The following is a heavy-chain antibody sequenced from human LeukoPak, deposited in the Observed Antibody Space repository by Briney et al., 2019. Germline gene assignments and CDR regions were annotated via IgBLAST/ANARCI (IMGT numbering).Heavy chain of an antibody. V-gene: IGHV3-53*01. CDR2: IYSGGTA. CDR3: ARDRGRSYSSSWYEFDY. CDR1: GFTVSSNY. Sequence: GGSLRLSCAASGFTVSSNYMNWVRQAPGKGLEWVSVIYSGGTAFYTDSVKGRFTISRDNAKNSLYLQMNSLRAEDTAVYYCARDRGRSYSSSWYEFDYWGQGTLVTVSS. J-gene: IGHJ4*02. D-gene: IGHD6-13*01.